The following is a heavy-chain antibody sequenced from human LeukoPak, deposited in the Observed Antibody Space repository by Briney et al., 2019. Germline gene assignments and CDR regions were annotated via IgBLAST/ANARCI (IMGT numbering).Heavy chain of an antibody. J-gene: IGHJ4*02. D-gene: IGHD6-19*01. CDR3: AREPWSSGWLYFDY. CDR1: EFTFSSYE. CDR2: ISSSGSTI. Sequence: GGSLRLSCAASEFTFSSYEMNWVRQAPGKGLEWVSYISSSGSTIYYADSVKGRFTISRDNAKNSLYLQMNSLRAEDTAVYYCAREPWSSGWLYFDYWGQGTLVTVSS. V-gene: IGHV3-48*03.